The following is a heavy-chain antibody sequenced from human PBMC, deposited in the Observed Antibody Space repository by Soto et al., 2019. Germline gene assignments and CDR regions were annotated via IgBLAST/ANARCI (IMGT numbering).Heavy chain of an antibody. V-gene: IGHV3-33*01. CDR3: ARDSNYGDYVGEIIDY. Sequence: GGSLRLSCAASGFTFSSYGMHWVRQAPGKGLEWVAVIWYDGSNKYYADSVKGRFTISRDNSKNTLYLQMNSLRAEDTAVYYCARDSNYGDYVGEIIDYWGQGTLVTVSS. J-gene: IGHJ4*02. CDR2: IWYDGSNK. CDR1: GFTFSSYG. D-gene: IGHD4-17*01.